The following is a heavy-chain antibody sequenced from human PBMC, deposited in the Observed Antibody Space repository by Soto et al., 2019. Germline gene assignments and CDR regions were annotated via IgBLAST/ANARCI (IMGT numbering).Heavy chain of an antibody. V-gene: IGHV5-51*01. CDR2: IYPGDSDT. CDR1: GYSFTSYW. J-gene: IGHJ5*02. Sequence: GESLKISCKGSGYSFTSYWIGWVRQIPGKGLEWMGIIYPGDSDTRYSPSFQGQVTISADKSTSTAYLQWSSLKASDTAMYYCARQYYYDSSGYVRGQNWFDPWGQGTLVTVSS. D-gene: IGHD3-22*01. CDR3: ARQYYYDSSGYVRGQNWFDP.